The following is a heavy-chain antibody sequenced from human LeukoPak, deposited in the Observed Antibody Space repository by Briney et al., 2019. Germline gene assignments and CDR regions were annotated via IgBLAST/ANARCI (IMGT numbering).Heavy chain of an antibody. J-gene: IGHJ3*02. CDR2: LYWDDDK. CDR1: GFSLTTRGVG. Sequence: SGPTLVNPTQTLTLTCAFSGFSLTTRGVGVGWIRQPPGKALEWLALLYWDDDKRYSPSLKSRLTITKDTSKKQVVLTVTNLGPVDTATYYCARLAYYDNSGSSRPFDIWGQGTRVTVSS. CDR3: ARLAYYDNSGSSRPFDI. D-gene: IGHD3-22*01. V-gene: IGHV2-5*02.